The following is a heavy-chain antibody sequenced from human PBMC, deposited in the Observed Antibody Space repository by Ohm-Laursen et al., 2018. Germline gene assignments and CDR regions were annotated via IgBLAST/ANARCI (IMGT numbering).Heavy chain of an antibody. V-gene: IGHV3-48*03. Sequence: SLRLSCTAFGFTFSSYEMNWVRQAPGKGLEWVSYTSSSGSTIYYADSVKGRFTISRDNAKNSLYLQMNSLRAEDTAVYYCARVSKQWELLLDGFDIWGQGTMVTVSS. CDR3: ARVSKQWELLLDGFDI. D-gene: IGHD1-26*01. J-gene: IGHJ3*02. CDR2: TSSSGSTI. CDR1: GFTFSSYE.